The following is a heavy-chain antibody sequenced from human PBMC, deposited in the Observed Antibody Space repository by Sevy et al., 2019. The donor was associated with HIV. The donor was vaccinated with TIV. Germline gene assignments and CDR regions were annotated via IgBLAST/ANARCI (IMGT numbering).Heavy chain of an antibody. J-gene: IGHJ6*02. D-gene: IGHD2-21*02. V-gene: IGHV3-48*02. CDR3: ARGPDCGGDCDVGFYYPLDV. CDR2: ISSNSAAI. Sequence: GGSLRLSCAASGFTFSRYSMNWVRQAPGKGLEWISYISSNSAAIYYPDSVKGRFTVSRDNANTALSLQMNSLRDDDTDVYYCARGPDCGGDCDVGFYYPLDVWGQGTTVTVSS. CDR1: GFTFSRYS.